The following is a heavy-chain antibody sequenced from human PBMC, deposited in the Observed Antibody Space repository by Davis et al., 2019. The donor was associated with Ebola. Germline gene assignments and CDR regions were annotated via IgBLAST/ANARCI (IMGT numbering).Heavy chain of an antibody. J-gene: IGHJ4*02. CDR1: GFTFSSYA. Sequence: GESLKISCAASGFTFSSYAMHWVRQAPGKGLEWVAVISYDGSNKYYADSVKGRFTISRDNSKNTLYLQMNSLRAEDTAVYYCAVVVVTAINYWGQGTLVTVSS. CDR3: AVVVVTAINY. CDR2: ISYDGSNK. V-gene: IGHV3-30-3*01. D-gene: IGHD2-21*02.